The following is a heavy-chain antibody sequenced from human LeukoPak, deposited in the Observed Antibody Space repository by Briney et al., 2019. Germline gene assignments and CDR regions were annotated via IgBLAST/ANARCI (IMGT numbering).Heavy chain of an antibody. V-gene: IGHV4-39*01. CDR2: IYYSGST. J-gene: IGHJ4*02. CDR1: GGSISSSSYY. CDR3: ARLADIVVVPAVNLDY. Sequence: SETLSLTCTVSGGSISSSSYYWGWIRQPPGKGLEWIGSIYYSGSTYYNPSLKSRVTISVDTSKNQFSLKLSSVTAADTAVYYCARLADIVVVPAVNLDYWGQGTLVTVSA. D-gene: IGHD2-2*01.